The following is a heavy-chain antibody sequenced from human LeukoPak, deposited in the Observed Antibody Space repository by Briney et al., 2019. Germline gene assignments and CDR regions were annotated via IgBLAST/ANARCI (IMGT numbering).Heavy chain of an antibody. J-gene: IGHJ4*02. CDR3: ATVSSSSPHY. CDR2: LYTGGSI. Sequence: PGGSLILSCAVSGFTVSSDYMSWVRQAPGKGLEWVSVLYTGGSISYADSVKGRFTISRDNSKNTLYLQMNSLRAEDTAVYYCATVSSSSPHYWGQGTLVTVSS. CDR1: GFTVSSDY. V-gene: IGHV3-66*02. D-gene: IGHD6-6*01.